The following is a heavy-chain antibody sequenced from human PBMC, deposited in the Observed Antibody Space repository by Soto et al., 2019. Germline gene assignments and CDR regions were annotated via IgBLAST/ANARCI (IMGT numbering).Heavy chain of an antibody. CDR2: ISAYNGNT. J-gene: IGHJ4*02. V-gene: IGHV1-18*01. CDR3: ARLSVTIFGVVILPLDY. D-gene: IGHD3-3*01. Sequence: ASVKVSCKASGYTFTSYGISWVRQAPGQGLEWMGWISAYNGNTNYAQKLQGRVTMTTDTSTSTAYMELRSLRSDDTAVYYCARLSVTIFGVVILPLDYWGQGTLVTVSS. CDR1: GYTFTSYG.